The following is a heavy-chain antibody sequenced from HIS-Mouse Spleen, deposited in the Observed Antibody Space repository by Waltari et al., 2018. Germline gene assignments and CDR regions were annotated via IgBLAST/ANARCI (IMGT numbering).Heavy chain of an antibody. Sequence: QLPLQESGPGLVNPSETRSLTCTVSGGSISSISYYWGWIRQPPGKGLEWIGSIYYSGSTYYNPSLKSRVTISVDTSKNQFSLKLSSVTAADTAVYYCAREIPYSSSWYDWYFDLWGRGTLVTVSS. CDR2: IYYSGST. J-gene: IGHJ2*01. V-gene: IGHV4-39*07. CDR1: GGSISSISYY. CDR3: AREIPYSSSWYDWYFDL. D-gene: IGHD6-13*01.